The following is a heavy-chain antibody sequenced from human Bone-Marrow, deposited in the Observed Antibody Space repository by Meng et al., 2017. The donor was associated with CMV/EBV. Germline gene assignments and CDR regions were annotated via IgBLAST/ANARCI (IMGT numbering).Heavy chain of an antibody. V-gene: IGHV1-2*02. CDR3: ARDLGIAAAEWFDN. D-gene: IGHD6-13*01. CDR1: GYTFTGYY. Sequence: ASVKVSCKASGYTFTGYYMHWVRQAPGQGLEWMGWINPNSGGTNYAQKFQGRVTMTRDTSISTAYMELNRLRSDDTAVYYCARDLGIAAAEWFDNWGQGTRVTVSS. J-gene: IGHJ4*02. CDR2: INPNSGGT.